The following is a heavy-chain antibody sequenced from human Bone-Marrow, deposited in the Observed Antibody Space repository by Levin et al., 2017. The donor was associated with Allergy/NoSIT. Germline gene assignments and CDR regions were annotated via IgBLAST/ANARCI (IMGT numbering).Heavy chain of an antibody. Sequence: SCSVSGDSFSSDGSYWGWIRQPPGKGLEWIGTISHTGTTYTNASLKSRVKMSVDTAKKEFSLNLSSVTATDTAVYYCARHLGILVVPTTRGYFDPWGQGKLVTVSS. CDR1: GDSFSSDGSY. V-gene: IGHV4-39*01. J-gene: IGHJ5*02. CDR2: ISHTGTT. D-gene: IGHD2-15*01. CDR3: ARHLGILVVPTTRGYFDP.